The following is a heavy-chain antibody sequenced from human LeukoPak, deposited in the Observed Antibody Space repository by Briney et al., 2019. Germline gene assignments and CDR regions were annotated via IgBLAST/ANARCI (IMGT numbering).Heavy chain of an antibody. CDR2: IIPIFGTA. D-gene: IGHD3-10*01. CDR3: ARGELWFGELPKSLDY. CDR1: GGTFSSYA. J-gene: IGHJ4*02. Sequence: ASVKVSCKASGGTFSSYAISWVRQAPGQGLEWMGGIIPIFGTANYAQKFQGRVTITADESTSTAYMELSSLRSEDTAVYYCARGELWFGELPKSLDYWGQGTLVTVSS. V-gene: IGHV1-69*13.